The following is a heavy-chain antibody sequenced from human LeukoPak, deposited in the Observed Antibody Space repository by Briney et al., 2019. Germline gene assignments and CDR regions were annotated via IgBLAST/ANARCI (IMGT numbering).Heavy chain of an antibody. D-gene: IGHD6-6*01. Sequence: SGGSLRLSCADSAFTFSSYSMKWVRQAPGKGLEWVSSISSSSSYIYYADSVKGRFTISRDNAKNSLYLQMNSLRAEDTAVYYCARTAIAAPRKNWFDPWGQGTLVTVSS. J-gene: IGHJ5*02. CDR1: AFTFSSYS. CDR3: ARTAIAAPRKNWFDP. V-gene: IGHV3-21*01. CDR2: ISSSSSYI.